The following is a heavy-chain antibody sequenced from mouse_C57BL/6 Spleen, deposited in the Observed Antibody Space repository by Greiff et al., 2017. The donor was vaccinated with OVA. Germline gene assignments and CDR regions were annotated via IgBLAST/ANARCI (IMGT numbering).Heavy chain of an antibody. J-gene: IGHJ2*01. D-gene: IGHD1-1*01. Sequence: QVQLQQPGAELVRPGTSVKLSCKASGYTFTSYCMHWVKQRPGHGLEWIGVIDPSDSYTNYNQKFKGKATLTVDTSSSTAYMQLSSLTSEDSAVYYCARRFITTAWGFDDWGQSTTLTVSS. V-gene: IGHV1-59*01. CDR2: IDPSDSYT. CDR3: ARRFITTAWGFDD. CDR1: GYTFTSYC.